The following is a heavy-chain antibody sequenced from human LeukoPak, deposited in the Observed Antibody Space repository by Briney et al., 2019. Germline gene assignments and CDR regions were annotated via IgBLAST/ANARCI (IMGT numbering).Heavy chain of an antibody. V-gene: IGHV3-64D*09. D-gene: IGHD4-11*01. CDR2: MSSNGASL. Sequence: PGGSLRLSCSASGFTFSSHTMHWVRQAPGKGLEYVSAMSSNGASLYYADSVKGRFTISRDNSKNTLYLQMSSLRAEDTALYYCVKVNSNYFDYWGQGTLVTVSS. CDR1: GFTFSSHT. CDR3: VKVNSNYFDY. J-gene: IGHJ4*02.